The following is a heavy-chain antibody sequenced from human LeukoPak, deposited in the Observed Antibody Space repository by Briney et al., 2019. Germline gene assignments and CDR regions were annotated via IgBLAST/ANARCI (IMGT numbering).Heavy chain of an antibody. CDR3: ARGVREKNRGFLLYYYYYYMDV. J-gene: IGHJ6*03. V-gene: IGHV4-34*01. Sequence: SETLSLTCAVYGGSFSGYYWSWIRQPPGKGLEWIGEINHSGSTNYNPSLKSRVTISVDTSKNQFSLNLSSVTAADTAVFYCARGVREKNRGFLLYYYYYYMDVWGKGTTVAISS. CDR2: INHSGST. CDR1: GGSFSGYY. D-gene: IGHD3-10*01.